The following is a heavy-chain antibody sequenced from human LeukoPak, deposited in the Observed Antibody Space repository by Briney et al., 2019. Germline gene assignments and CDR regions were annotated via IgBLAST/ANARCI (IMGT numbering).Heavy chain of an antibody. D-gene: IGHD4-17*01. J-gene: IGHJ4*02. CDR2: INHSGST. CDR1: GGSFSGYY. CDR3: ARAPPDYGDYFDY. V-gene: IGHV4-34*01. Sequence: WETLSLTCAVYGGSFSGYYWSWIRQPPGKGLEWIGEINHSGSTNYNPSLKSRVTISVDTSKNQFSLKLSSVTAADTAVYYCARAPPDYGDYFDYWGQGTLVTVSS.